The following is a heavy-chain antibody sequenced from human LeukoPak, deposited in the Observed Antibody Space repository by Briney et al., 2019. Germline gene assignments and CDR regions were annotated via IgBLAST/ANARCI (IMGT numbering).Heavy chain of an antibody. J-gene: IGHJ3*02. V-gene: IGHV3-74*01. D-gene: IGHD2-2*02. Sequence: GGSLRLSCVASGFTFSSYWMHWVRQDPRKGLVWVSRINGDGRNINYADSVRGRFTISRDNAKNTLYLQMNSLRAEDTAVYYCAREGSWYCSSTSCYRGAFDIWGQGTMVTVSS. CDR3: AREGSWYCSSTSCYRGAFDI. CDR1: GFTFSSYW. CDR2: INGDGRNI.